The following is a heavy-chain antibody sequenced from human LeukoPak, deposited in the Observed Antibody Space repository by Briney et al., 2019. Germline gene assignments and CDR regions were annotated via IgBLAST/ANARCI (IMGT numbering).Heavy chain of an antibody. D-gene: IGHD2-15*01. CDR3: VSQEVVPH. CDR1: GFSFTNYW. Sequence: GGSLRLSCAASGFSFTNYWMSWVRQAPGKGLEWVANVKEDGTTKQYLDSVKGRFTISRDNAKNSLYLQMDSLRAEDTAVYYCVSQEVVPHWGQGTLVSVSS. V-gene: IGHV3-7*01. J-gene: IGHJ4*02. CDR2: VKEDGTTK.